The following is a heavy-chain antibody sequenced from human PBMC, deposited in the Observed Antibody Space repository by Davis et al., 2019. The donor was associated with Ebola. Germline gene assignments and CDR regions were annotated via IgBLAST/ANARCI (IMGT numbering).Heavy chain of an antibody. J-gene: IGHJ3*02. CDR2: IYYSGST. CDR1: GGSISSSSYY. CDR3: AREDALGWELRAPSAFDI. D-gene: IGHD1-26*01. Sequence: MPSETLSLTCTVSGGSISSSSYYWGWIRQPPGKGLEWIGSIYYSGSTYYNPSLKSRVTISVDTSKNQFSLKLSSVTAADTAVYYCAREDALGWELRAPSAFDIWGQGTMVTVSS. V-gene: IGHV4-39*07.